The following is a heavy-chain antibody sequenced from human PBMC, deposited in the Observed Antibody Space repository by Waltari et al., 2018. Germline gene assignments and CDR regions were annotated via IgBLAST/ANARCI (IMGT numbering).Heavy chain of an antibody. V-gene: IGHV4-59*11. Sequence: QVQLQESGPGLVKPSETLSLTCTVSGGSISSHYWSWIRQPPGKGLEWIGYIYYSGSTNYNPSLKSRVTISVDTSKNQFSLKLSSVTAADTAVYYCAREGGYFDSLDYWGQGTLVTVSS. D-gene: IGHD3-9*01. CDR2: IYYSGST. CDR3: AREGGYFDSLDY. J-gene: IGHJ4*02. CDR1: GGSISSHY.